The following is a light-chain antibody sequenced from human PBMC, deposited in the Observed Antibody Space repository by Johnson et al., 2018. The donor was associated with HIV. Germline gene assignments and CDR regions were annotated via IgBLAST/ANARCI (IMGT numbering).Light chain of an antibody. Sequence: QSVLTQPHSVSAAPGQTVTISCSGSSSNVGSSFVSWYRQVPGTAPKLLIYDNNKRPSGIPGRFSGSKSGPSATLGITGLQTGDEADYYCGTWDSSLTSYDFGTGTKVTVL. CDR1: SSNVGSSF. CDR2: DNN. CDR3: GTWDSSLTSYD. V-gene: IGLV1-51*01. J-gene: IGLJ1*01.